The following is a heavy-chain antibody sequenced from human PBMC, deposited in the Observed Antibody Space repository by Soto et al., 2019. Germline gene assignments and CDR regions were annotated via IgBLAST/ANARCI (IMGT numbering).Heavy chain of an antibody. Sequence: EVQLVESGGGLVQPGGSLRLSCAVSGFTFNAYWMSWVRQAPGRGLEWVASIKKDGSEKSYVDSVKGRFTISRDNAKNSVYLQMNSLRAEDTAVYYCARDRTSVGSCSDNWGKGTLFTVAA. CDR1: GFTFNAYW. CDR2: IKKDGSEK. V-gene: IGHV3-7*01. CDR3: ARDRTSVGSCSDN. D-gene: IGHD2-15*01. J-gene: IGHJ4*02.